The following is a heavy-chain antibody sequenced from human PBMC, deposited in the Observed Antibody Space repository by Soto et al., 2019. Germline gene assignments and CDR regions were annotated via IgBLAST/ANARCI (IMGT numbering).Heavy chain of an antibody. D-gene: IGHD3-22*01. V-gene: IGHV4-31*03. CDR2: IYYSGST. CDR1: GGSISSGGYY. CDR3: ARRESGYRASKNQHLDI. Sequence: PSETLSLTCTVSGGSISSGGYYWSWIRQHPGKGLEWIGYIYYSGSTYYNPSLKSRVTISVDTSKNQFSLKLSSVTAADTAVYYCARRESGYRASKNQHLDIWGQGTMVTVSS. J-gene: IGHJ3*02.